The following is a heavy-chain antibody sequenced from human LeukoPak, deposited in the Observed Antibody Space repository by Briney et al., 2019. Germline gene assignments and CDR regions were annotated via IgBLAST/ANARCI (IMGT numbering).Heavy chain of an antibody. CDR2: IYYSGST. J-gene: IGHJ4*02. CDR3: ARGPYGGKEHY. CDR1: GGSISSGGYY. Sequence: SETLSLTCTVSGGSISSGGYYWSWIRQHPGKGLEWIGYIYYSGSTYYNPSLKSRVTTSVDTSKNQFSLKLSSVTAADTAVYYCARGPYGGKEHYWGQGTLVTVSS. V-gene: IGHV4-31*03. D-gene: IGHD4-17*01.